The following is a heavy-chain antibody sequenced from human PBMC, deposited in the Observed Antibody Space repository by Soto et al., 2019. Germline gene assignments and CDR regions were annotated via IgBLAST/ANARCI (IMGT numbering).Heavy chain of an antibody. V-gene: IGHV1-24*01. CDR2: FDPEDGET. Sequence: ASVKVSCKVSGYTLTELSMHWVRQAPGKGLEWMGGFDPEDGETIYAQKFQGRVTMTEDTSTDTAYMELSSLRSEDTAVYYCATVPGYSSGWSRGVPFYYGMDVWGQGTTVTVSS. D-gene: IGHD6-19*01. J-gene: IGHJ6*02. CDR3: ATVPGYSSGWSRGVPFYYGMDV. CDR1: GYTLTELS.